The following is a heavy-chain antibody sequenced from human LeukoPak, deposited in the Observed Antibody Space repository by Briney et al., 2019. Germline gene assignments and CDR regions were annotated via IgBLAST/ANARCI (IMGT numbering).Heavy chain of an antibody. Sequence: PGGSLRLSCGASGFTFSIYAMNWVRQAPGKGLEWVSTISGSAYNTYYADSVKGRFTISRDNSANTLYLQMNSLRAEDTALYYCAKHSGSYFIYYVDSWGQGTPVTVSS. V-gene: IGHV3-23*01. CDR1: GFTFSIYA. J-gene: IGHJ4*02. CDR2: ISGSAYNT. CDR3: AKHSGSYFIYYVDS. D-gene: IGHD1-26*01.